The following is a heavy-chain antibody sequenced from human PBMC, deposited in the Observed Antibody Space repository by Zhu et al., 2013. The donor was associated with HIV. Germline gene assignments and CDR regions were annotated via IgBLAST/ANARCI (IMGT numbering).Heavy chain of an antibody. CDR2: ISVYSGKM. CDR3: ARSFCFSSSCLIFDY. D-gene: IGHD6-13*01. CDR1: GLSFSTAA. J-gene: IGHJ4*02. V-gene: IGHV1-18*01. Sequence: QVQLAQSGPEVKKPGASVKITCKASGLSFSTAAFNWVRQAPGQGLEWMGWISVYSGKMMYAGKTEDRVTMTTDTSTDTAFMELRDLESDDTAVYYCARSFCFSSSCLIFDYWGQGTLVTVSS.